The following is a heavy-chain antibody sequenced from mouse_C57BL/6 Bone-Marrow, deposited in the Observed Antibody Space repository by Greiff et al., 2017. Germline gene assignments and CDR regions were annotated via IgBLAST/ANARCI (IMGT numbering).Heavy chain of an antibody. D-gene: IGHD1-1*01. V-gene: IGHV1-7*01. J-gene: IGHJ2*01. CDR2: INPSSGYT. Sequence: QVQLQQSGAELAKPGASVKLSCKASGYTFTSYWMHWVKQRPGQGLEWIGYINPSSGYTKYNQKFKDKATLTADKSSSTAYMQLSSLTYEDSAVXYCARGAITPVVATPDGYWGQGTTLTVSS. CDR3: ARGAITPVVATPDGY. CDR1: GYTFTSYW.